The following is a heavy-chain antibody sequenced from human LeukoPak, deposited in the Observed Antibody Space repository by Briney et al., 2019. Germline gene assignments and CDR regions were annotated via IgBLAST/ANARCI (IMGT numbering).Heavy chain of an antibody. CDR2: ISGSGGST. J-gene: IGHJ6*02. Sequence: GGSLRLSCAASGFTFSGYAMSWVRQAPGKGLEWVSAISGSGGSTYYADSVKGRFTISRDNSKNTLYLQMNSLRAEDTAVYYCAKDVGNYDFWSGYYALYGMDVWGQGTTVTVSS. V-gene: IGHV3-23*01. CDR1: GFTFSGYA. D-gene: IGHD3-3*01. CDR3: AKDVGNYDFWSGYYALYGMDV.